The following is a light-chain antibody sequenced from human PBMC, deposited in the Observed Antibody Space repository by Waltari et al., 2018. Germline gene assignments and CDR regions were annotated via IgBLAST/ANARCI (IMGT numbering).Light chain of an antibody. Sequence: QSPLTQTASVSGSPGHTITISCTGNSSDVGGYNHVSWYQQYPGKAPKLRIYAASYLPSGVSNRFAGSKSGNTASLTISGLQAEDEADYYCSSYRSSSPYVFGTGTKVTVL. CDR3: SSYRSSSPYV. CDR1: SSDVGGYNH. V-gene: IGLV2-14*01. J-gene: IGLJ1*01. CDR2: AAS.